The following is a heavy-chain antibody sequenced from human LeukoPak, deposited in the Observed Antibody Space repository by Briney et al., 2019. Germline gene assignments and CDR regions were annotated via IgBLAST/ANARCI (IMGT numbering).Heavy chain of an antibody. CDR2: ISSRSTTI. Sequence: GGSLRLSCAASGFTVSSNYMNWVRQAPGKGLESVSYISSRSTTIHYADSVKGRFTIFRDNAKNSLYLQMNSLRAEDTAVYYCARDRGNYADDYWGQGTLVTVSS. D-gene: IGHD3-22*01. CDR3: ARDRGNYADDY. J-gene: IGHJ4*02. CDR1: GFTVSSNY. V-gene: IGHV3-48*01.